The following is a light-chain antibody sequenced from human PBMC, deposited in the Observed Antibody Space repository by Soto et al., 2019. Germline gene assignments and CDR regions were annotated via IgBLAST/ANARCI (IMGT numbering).Light chain of an antibody. V-gene: IGKV3-11*01. J-gene: IGKJ4*01. Sequence: EIGLTQPPATLSSSPGDRATLSCRASQSVSRYLAWYQQKPGQAPRLLIHDTSTRATGVPDTFSGSGSGTEFTLTISSLEPEDSAMYYCQQRFSWPPTFGGGTHVEIK. CDR3: QQRFSWPPT. CDR2: DTS. CDR1: QSVSRY.